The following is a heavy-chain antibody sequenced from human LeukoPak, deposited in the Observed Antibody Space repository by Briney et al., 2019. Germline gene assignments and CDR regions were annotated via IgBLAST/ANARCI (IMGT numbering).Heavy chain of an antibody. D-gene: IGHD6-13*01. CDR1: GGSISSSSYY. CDR3: ARDPFRIAAEGGWGFDY. J-gene: IGHJ4*02. V-gene: IGHV4-39*07. CDR2: IYYSGST. Sequence: TPSETLSLTCTVSGGSISSSSYYWGWIRQPPGKGLEWIGSIYYSGSTYYNPSLKSRVTISVDTSKNQFSLKLSSVTAADTAVYYCARDPFRIAAEGGWGFDYWGQGTLVTVSS.